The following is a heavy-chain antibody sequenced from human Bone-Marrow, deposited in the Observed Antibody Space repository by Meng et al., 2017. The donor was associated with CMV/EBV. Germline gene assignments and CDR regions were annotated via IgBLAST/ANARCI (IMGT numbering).Heavy chain of an antibody. J-gene: IGHJ6*02. V-gene: IGHV5-51*01. CDR2: IYPGDSDT. D-gene: IGHD3-10*01. CDR1: GYSFTSYW. Sequence: GGSLRLSCKGSGYSFTSYWIGWVRQMPGKGLEWMVIIYPGDSDTRYSPSFQGQVTISADKSISTAYLQWSSLKASDTAMYYCARQLGGSGSYFIPYYYYYYGMDVWGQGTTVTVSS. CDR3: ARQLGGSGSYFIPYYYYYYGMDV.